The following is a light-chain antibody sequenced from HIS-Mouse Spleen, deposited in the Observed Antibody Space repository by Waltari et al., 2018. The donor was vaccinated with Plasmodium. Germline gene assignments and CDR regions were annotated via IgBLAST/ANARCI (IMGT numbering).Light chain of an antibody. CDR3: YSTDSSGNHRV. J-gene: IGLJ3*02. Sequence: SYELTQPPSVSVSPGQTARNTCSGDALPKKYAYSYQQKSGQAPVLVIYEDSKRPSGIPEGFSGSSSGKRATLLISGAQVEDEADYYCYSTDSSGNHRVFGGGTKLTVL. CDR2: EDS. V-gene: IGLV3-10*01. CDR1: ALPKKY.